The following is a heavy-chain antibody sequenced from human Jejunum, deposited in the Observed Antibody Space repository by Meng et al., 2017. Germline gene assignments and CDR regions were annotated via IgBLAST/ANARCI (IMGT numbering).Heavy chain of an antibody. V-gene: IGHV3-30*01. CDR1: GFTFSSFA. CDR3: ARAYYDGSGRFDC. CDR2: VSYDGSNK. D-gene: IGHD3-22*01. Sequence: GESLKISCAASGFTFSSFAMVWVRQAPGKGLEWVAVVSYDGSNKFYADSVQGRFTVSRDNSKNTLYLQMDSLGVENTAVYYCARAYYDGSGRFDCWGQGTLVTVSS. J-gene: IGHJ4*02.